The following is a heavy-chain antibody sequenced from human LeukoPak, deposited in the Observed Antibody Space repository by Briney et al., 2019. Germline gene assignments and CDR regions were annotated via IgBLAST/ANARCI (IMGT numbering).Heavy chain of an antibody. CDR1: GFTFSSYG. CDR3: HVAAAGTAFDY. Sequence: PGRSLRLSCAASGFTFSSYGMHWVRQAPGKGLEWVAVISYDGSNKNYADSVKGRFTISRDNSKNTLYLQMNSLRAEDTAVYYCHVAAAGTAFDYWGQGTLVTVSS. J-gene: IGHJ4*02. D-gene: IGHD6-13*01. V-gene: IGHV3-30*03. CDR2: ISYDGSNK.